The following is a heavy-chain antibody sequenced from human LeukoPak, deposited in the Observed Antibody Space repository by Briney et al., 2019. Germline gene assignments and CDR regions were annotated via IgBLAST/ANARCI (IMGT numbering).Heavy chain of an antibody. CDR1: GYIFTSYG. Sequence: ASVKVSCKTSGYIFTSYGISWVRQAPGQGLEWMGGISAYNGNTNSARKFQGRVTMTTDTSTSTAYMELRSLRFGDTAVYYCAPHFYYYGSGSYYAFDPWGQGTLVTVSS. V-gene: IGHV1-18*01. D-gene: IGHD3-10*01. CDR3: APHFYYYGSGSYYAFDP. J-gene: IGHJ5*02. CDR2: ISAYNGNT.